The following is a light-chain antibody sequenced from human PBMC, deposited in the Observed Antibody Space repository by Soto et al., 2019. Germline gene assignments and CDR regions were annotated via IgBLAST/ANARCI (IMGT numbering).Light chain of an antibody. J-gene: IGKJ2*01. CDR1: QSVSSN. V-gene: IGKV3-15*01. CDR3: QQYHNWTPYT. CDR2: GAS. Sequence: EIVMTQSPATLSVSPGERATLSCRASQSVSSNLAWYQQKPGQAPRLLIYGASTRATGIPARFSGSGSGTEINLTISSRQSEAFEVYSCQQYHNWTPYTFGQGTKLEIK.